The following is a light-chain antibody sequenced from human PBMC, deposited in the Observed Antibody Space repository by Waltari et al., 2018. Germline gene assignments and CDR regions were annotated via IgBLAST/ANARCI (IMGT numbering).Light chain of an antibody. J-gene: IGLJ1*01. V-gene: IGLV2-14*03. CDR2: EVS. CDR3: GSYATTATFI. CDR1: SSDIGGYYR. Sequence: QAALTQSPSVSGSPGQSVTVSCIGTSSDIGGYYRVSWYQQHAGKAPKLLIYEVSKRPSGVSDRFSGSKSGNTASLTISGLQAEDEADYFCGSYATTATFIFGSGTRLTVL.